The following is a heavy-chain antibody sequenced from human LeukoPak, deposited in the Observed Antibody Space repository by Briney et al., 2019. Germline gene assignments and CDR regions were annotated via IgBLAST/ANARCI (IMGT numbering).Heavy chain of an antibody. D-gene: IGHD2-15*01. CDR3: ARDPHCSSGTCLDGFDI. CDR2: IYPGGST. CDR1: GYSVSSGYY. J-gene: IGHJ3*02. Sequence: SETLSLSCTVSGYSVSSGYYWGWIRQALEKGLEWIGNIYPGGSTSYYNPSLKSRVTISVDTPKNQFSLRLSSVTAADTAVYYCARDPHCSSGTCLDGFDIWGQGTMVTVSS. V-gene: IGHV4-38-2*02.